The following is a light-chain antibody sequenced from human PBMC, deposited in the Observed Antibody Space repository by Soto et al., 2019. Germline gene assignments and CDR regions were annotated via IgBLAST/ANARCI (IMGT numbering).Light chain of an antibody. J-gene: IGLJ3*02. V-gene: IGLV2-23*01. CDR3: CSYAGSSTWV. CDR2: EDN. Sequence: QSALTQPASVSGSPGQSITISCTGTSSDVGSYNLVSWYQQRPGTAPKLMIYEDNKRASGVSNRFSGSTSGITASLTISVLQAEDEADYYCCSYAGSSTWVFGGGTQLTVL. CDR1: SSDVGSYNL.